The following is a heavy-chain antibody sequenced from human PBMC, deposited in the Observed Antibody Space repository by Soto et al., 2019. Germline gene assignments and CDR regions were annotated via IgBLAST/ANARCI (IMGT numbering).Heavy chain of an antibody. CDR1: VGTFSSYA. V-gene: IGHV1-69*01. J-gene: IGHJ4*02. CDR2: IIPIFGTA. Sequence: QVKLVQSGAEVKKTGSSVKVSCKASVGTFSSYAISWVRQAHGQGLEWMGGIIPIFGTANYAQKFQGRVTITADESTSTAYMELSSLISEDTAVYYCARGDYGGSGSYYPDCWGQGTLVTISS. CDR3: ARGDYGGSGSYYPDC. D-gene: IGHD3-10*01.